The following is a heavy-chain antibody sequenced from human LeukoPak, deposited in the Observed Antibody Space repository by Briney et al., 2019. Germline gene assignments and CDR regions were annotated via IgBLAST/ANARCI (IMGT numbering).Heavy chain of an antibody. D-gene: IGHD1-26*01. CDR2: IKQDGSEK. CDR1: GFSFSNYW. Sequence: GGSLRLSCAASGFSFSNYWMSWVRQAPGKGLEWVANIKQDGSEKYYVDSVKGRFTISRDNAKNSLYLQMNSLRAEDTAVYYCARDLVGAIIDYWGQGTLVTVSS. CDR3: ARDLVGAIIDY. V-gene: IGHV3-7*01. J-gene: IGHJ4*02.